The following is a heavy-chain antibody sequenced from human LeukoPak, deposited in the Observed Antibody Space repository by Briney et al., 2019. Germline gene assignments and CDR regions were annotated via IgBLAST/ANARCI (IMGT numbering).Heavy chain of an antibody. CDR1: GGSFSGYY. CDR2: INHSGST. CDR3: ARGAVVITT. J-gene: IGHJ5*02. Sequence: SETLSLTCAVYGGSFSGYYWSWIRQPPGKGLEWIGEINHSGSTNYNPSLKSRVTISVDTSKNQFSLKLSSVTAADTAVYYCARGAVVITTWGQGTLVTVSS. V-gene: IGHV4-34*01. D-gene: IGHD3-22*01.